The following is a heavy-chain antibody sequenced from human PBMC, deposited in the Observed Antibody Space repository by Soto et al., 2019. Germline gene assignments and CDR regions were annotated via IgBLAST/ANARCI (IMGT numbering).Heavy chain of an antibody. CDR3: ARGFRATGNSGSYYVY. J-gene: IGHJ4*02. D-gene: IGHD3-10*01. CDR2: INHSGST. Sequence: SETLSLTCAVYGGSFSGYYWSWIRQPPGKGLEWIGEINHSGSTNYNPSLKSRVTISVDTSKNQFSLKLSSVTAADTAVYYCARGFRATGNSGSYYVYWGQGTLVTVSS. CDR1: GGSFSGYY. V-gene: IGHV4-34*01.